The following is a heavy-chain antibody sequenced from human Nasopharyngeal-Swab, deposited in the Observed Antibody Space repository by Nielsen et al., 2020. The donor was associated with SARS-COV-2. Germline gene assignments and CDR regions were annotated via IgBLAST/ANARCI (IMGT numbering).Heavy chain of an antibody. CDR3: ARVHYDFWSGYYRGVFDY. CDR1: GGSISSGSYY. Sequence: SETLSLTCTVSGGSISSGSYYWSWIRQPPGKGLEWIGYIYYSGSTNYNPSLKSRVTISVDTSKNQFSLKLSSVTAADTAVYYCARVHYDFWSGYYRGVFDYWGQGTLVTVSS. V-gene: IGHV4-61*01. J-gene: IGHJ4*02. D-gene: IGHD3-3*01. CDR2: IYYSGST.